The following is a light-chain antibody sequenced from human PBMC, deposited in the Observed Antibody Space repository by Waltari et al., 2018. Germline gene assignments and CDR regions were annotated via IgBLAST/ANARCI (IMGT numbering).Light chain of an antibody. CDR2: DNT. Sequence: QSVLTQPPSVSAAPRQRVTISCPGSSFSCSGTSYNIGNNDISWYQQLPGTAPKLLIYDNTNRPSGISDRFSGSKSGTSATLGITGLQTGDEADYYCGAWDSSLSTWVFGGGTKLTVL. V-gene: IGLV1-51*01. J-gene: IGLJ3*02. CDR1: SYNIGNND. CDR3: GAWDSSLSTWV.